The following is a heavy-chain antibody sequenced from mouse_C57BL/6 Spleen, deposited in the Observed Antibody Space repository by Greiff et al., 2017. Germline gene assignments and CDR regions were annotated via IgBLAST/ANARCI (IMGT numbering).Heavy chain of an antibody. CDR3: AMNYYGSSYEAMDY. CDR1: GFTFSDYY. CDR2: ISNGGGST. V-gene: IGHV5-12*01. J-gene: IGHJ4*01. Sequence: EVQLQESGGGLVQPGGSLKLSCAASGFTFSDYYMYWVRQTPEKRLEWVAYISNGGGSTYYPDTVKGRFTISRDNAKNTLYLQMSRLKSEDTAMYYCAMNYYGSSYEAMDYWGQGTSVTVSS. D-gene: IGHD1-1*01.